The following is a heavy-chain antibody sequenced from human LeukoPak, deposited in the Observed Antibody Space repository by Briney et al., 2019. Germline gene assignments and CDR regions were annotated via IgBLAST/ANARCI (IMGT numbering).Heavy chain of an antibody. J-gene: IGHJ6*03. CDR1: GGTFSSYA. CDR2: IIPIFGTA. Sequence: SVKVSCKASGGTFSSYAISWVRQAPGQGLEWMGGIIPIFGTANYAQKFQGRVTLTTDESTSTAYMELSSLRSEDTAVYYCARDRNYYDSSGYPDHYYYYYMDVWGKGTTVTVSS. V-gene: IGHV1-69*05. D-gene: IGHD3-22*01. CDR3: ARDRNYYDSSGYPDHYYYYYMDV.